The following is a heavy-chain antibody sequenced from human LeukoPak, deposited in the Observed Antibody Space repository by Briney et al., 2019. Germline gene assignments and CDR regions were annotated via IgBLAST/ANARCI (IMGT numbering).Heavy chain of an antibody. V-gene: IGHV4-4*02. J-gene: IGHJ5*02. CDR1: GASITSNKW. Sequence: SQTLSLTCAVSGASITSNKWWTWVRQPPGKGLEWIGEINHDGTTNYNPSLKSRVTISSDKSKNQFSLKLNSATDADTAVYYCASYGLSSGYIAWGQGTLVTVSS. D-gene: IGHD6-25*01. CDR3: ASYGLSSGYIA. CDR2: INHDGTT.